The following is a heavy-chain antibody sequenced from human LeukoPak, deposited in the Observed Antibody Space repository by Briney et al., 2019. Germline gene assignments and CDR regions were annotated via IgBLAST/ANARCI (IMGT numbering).Heavy chain of an antibody. J-gene: IGHJ4*02. CDR2: ISSNGNDK. V-gene: IGHV3-30-3*01. Sequence: GGSLRLSCVASGFTFSSYPMHWVRQAPRKGLEWVAVISSNGNDKHYADPVKGRFTISRDNSKNTLYLQVNSLRAEDTAVYYCAREGSSGYYPYWGRGILVTVST. CDR1: GFTFSSYP. CDR3: AREGSSGYYPY. D-gene: IGHD3-22*01.